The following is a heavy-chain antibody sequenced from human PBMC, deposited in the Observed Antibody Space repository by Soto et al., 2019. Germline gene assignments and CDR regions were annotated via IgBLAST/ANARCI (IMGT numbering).Heavy chain of an antibody. CDR2: SYWDDDK. J-gene: IGHJ4*02. CDR3: AHRVLRTVFGLVTTTAIYFDF. D-gene: IGHD3-3*01. Sequence: QITLNESGPPVVRPTETLTLTCRFSGFSLTTSGVGVGWIRQSPGKAPEWLALSYWDDDKRYSASLKSRLTITKDTSKNPVVLTVSDLDPTDTATYYCAHRVLRTVFGLVTTTAIYFDFWGQGTPVAVSS. V-gene: IGHV2-5*02. CDR1: GFSLTTSGVG.